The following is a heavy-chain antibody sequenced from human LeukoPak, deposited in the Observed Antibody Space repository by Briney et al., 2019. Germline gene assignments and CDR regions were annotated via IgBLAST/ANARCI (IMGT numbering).Heavy chain of an antibody. D-gene: IGHD1-26*01. CDR1: GYTFTDYY. J-gene: IGHJ5*01. CDR3: ARATGTYWWFDS. V-gene: IGHV1-2*04. Sequence: ASVKVPCKASGYTFTDYYIHRVRQAPGQGLEWMGWINPNSGDTNYAQKFQGWVTMTRDMSISTAYMELSRLRSDDTAIYYCARATGTYWWFDSWGQGTLVTVSS. CDR2: INPNSGDT.